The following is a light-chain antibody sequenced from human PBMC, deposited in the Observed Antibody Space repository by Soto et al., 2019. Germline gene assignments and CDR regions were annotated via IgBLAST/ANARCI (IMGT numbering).Light chain of an antibody. Sequence: QSALTQPPSASGSPGQSVTISCTGTSSDVGGYNYVSWYQQHPGKAPKLMIYEVSKRPSGVPDRFSGSKSGNTASLTVSGHPAEDEADHYCSSYAGRKNLGFGGGPKLT. CDR3: SSYAGRKNLG. J-gene: IGLJ2*01. CDR1: SSDVGGYNY. CDR2: EVS. V-gene: IGLV2-8*01.